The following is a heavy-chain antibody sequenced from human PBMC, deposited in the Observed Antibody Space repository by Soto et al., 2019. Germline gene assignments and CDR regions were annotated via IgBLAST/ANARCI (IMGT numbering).Heavy chain of an antibody. CDR1: GYSFSSDG. CDR3: PRQFGYDSSVYYYAHDVFDI. CDR2: IDPSDSYT. D-gene: IGHD3-22*01. J-gene: IGHJ3*02. Sequence: PGESLKISCKGSGYSFSSDGISWVRQMPGKGLEWMGRIDPSDSYTNYSPSFQGHVTISADKSISTAYLQWSSLTASDTAMYYCPRQFGYDSSVYYYAHDVFDIWGQGTMLTVS. V-gene: IGHV5-10-1*01.